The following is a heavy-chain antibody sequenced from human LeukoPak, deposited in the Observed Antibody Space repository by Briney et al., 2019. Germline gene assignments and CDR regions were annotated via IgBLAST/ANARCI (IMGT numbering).Heavy chain of an antibody. CDR3: ATAYYTSGWHYFDY. J-gene: IGHJ4*02. Sequence: ASVNVSCKASGYTFTGHYIHWVRQASGQGLERMGWINPNSGDTNYAQKFQGRVTMTRDTSISTAYVELSNLRSDDTAVFYCATAYYTSGWHYFDYWGQGTLVTVSS. V-gene: IGHV1-2*02. CDR2: INPNSGDT. D-gene: IGHD6-19*01. CDR1: GYTFTGHY.